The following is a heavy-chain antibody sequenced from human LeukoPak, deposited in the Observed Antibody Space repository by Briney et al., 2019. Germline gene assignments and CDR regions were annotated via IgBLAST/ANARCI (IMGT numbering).Heavy chain of an antibody. CDR2: ISYDGSNK. Sequence: GRSLRLSCAASGFTFSSYAMHWVRQAPGKGLEWVAVISYDGSNKYYADSVQGRFTISRDNSRNTLYLQMNSLRAEDTAIYYCAKDAQLYSTYDWRWFDPWGQGTLVTVSS. J-gene: IGHJ5*02. CDR1: GFTFSSYA. CDR3: AKDAQLYSTYDWRWFDP. V-gene: IGHV3-30-3*01. D-gene: IGHD4-11*01.